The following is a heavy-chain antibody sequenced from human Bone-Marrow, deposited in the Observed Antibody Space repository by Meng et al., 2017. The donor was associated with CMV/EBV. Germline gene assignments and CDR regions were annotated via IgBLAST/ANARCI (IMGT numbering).Heavy chain of an antibody. CDR1: GFSLSTSGMR. J-gene: IGHJ4*02. D-gene: IGHD2-2*01. V-gene: IGHV2-70D*14. CDR2: IDWDDDK. CDR3: ARIREYHGVYYFDY. Sequence: SGSMLVKPTQTLTLTCTFSGFSLSTSGMRVSWIRQPPGKALEWLARIDWDDDKFYSTSLKTRLTISKDTPKNQVVLTITNMDPVDTATYYCARIREYHGVYYFDYWGQGTLVTVSS.